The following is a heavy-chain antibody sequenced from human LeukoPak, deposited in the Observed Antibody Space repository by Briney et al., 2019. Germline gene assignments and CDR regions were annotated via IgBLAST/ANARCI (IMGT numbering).Heavy chain of an antibody. Sequence: SVKVSCKASGGTFSSYAISWVRQPPGQGLEWMGGIIPIFGTANYAQKFQGRVTITTDESTSTAYMELSSLRSEDTAVYYCAREYCSSTSCPINWFDPWGQGTLVTVSS. J-gene: IGHJ5*02. D-gene: IGHD2-2*01. CDR1: GGTFSSYA. CDR2: IIPIFGTA. V-gene: IGHV1-69*05. CDR3: AREYCSSTSCPINWFDP.